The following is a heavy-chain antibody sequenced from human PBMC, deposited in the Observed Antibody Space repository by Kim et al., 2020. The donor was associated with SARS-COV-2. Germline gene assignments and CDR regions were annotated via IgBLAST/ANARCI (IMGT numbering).Heavy chain of an antibody. D-gene: IGHD2-2*01. J-gene: IGHJ6*02. Sequence: ASVKVSCKVSGYTLTELSMHWVRQAPGKGLEWMGGFDPEDGETIYAQKFQGRVTMTEDTSTDTAYMELSSLRSEDTAVYYCATSSIVVVPAVVAHYYGMDVWGQGTTVTVSS. CDR3: ATSSIVVVPAVVAHYYGMDV. CDR2: FDPEDGET. V-gene: IGHV1-24*01. CDR1: GYTLTELS.